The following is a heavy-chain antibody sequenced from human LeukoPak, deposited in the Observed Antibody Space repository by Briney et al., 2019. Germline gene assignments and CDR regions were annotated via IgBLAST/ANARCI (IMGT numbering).Heavy chain of an antibody. CDR3: AKDLGGGDY. J-gene: IGHJ4*02. D-gene: IGHD3-3*01. V-gene: IGHV3-23*01. CDR1: GFTFSSYA. Sequence: QTGGSLRLSCAAPGFTFSSYAMSWVCQAPGKGLEWVSAISGSGGSTYYADSVKGRFTISRDNSKNTLYLQMNSLRAEDTAVYYCAKDLGGGDYWGQGTLVTVSS. CDR2: ISGSGGST.